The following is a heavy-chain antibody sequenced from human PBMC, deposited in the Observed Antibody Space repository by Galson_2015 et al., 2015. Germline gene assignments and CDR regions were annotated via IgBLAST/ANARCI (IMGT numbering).Heavy chain of an antibody. J-gene: IGHJ5*01. D-gene: IGHD3-9*01. Sequence: SLRLSCAASGFTFSDYYMTWIRQAPGKGLEWVSYIRGSGATIYYADSVKGRFTISRDNAKNSVYLQMDSLRADDTAVYYCARGEEVLTDYYRKTNWFASWGQGTLVTVAS. CDR3: ARGEEVLTDYYRKTNWFAS. CDR2: IRGSGATI. V-gene: IGHV3-11*01. CDR1: GFTFSDYY.